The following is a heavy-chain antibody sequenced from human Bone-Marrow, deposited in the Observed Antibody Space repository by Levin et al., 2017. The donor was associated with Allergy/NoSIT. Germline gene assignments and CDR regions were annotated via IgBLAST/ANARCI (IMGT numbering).Heavy chain of an antibody. V-gene: IGHV4-59*08. CDR1: GGSISSYY. CDR2: IYNNGST. J-gene: IGHJ5*02. CDR3: AKQRGSGSYDSRWWFDP. Sequence: SETLSLTCTVSGGSISSYYWNWIRQPPGKGLEWIGNIYNNGSTNYNPSLKSRVTISVDTSKNQFSLKLSSVTAADTAVYYCAKQRGSGSYDSRWWFDPWGQGTLVTVSS. D-gene: IGHD3-10*01.